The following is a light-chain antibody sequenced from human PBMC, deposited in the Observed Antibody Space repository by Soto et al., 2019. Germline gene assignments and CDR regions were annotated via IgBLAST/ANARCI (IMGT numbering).Light chain of an antibody. J-gene: IGKJ5*01. CDR2: AAY. CDR1: HSISTF. Sequence: DIQMTQSPSSLSSSFPSRFTITWRASHSISTFLNWYQQKPGKAPKILMYAAYTLQSGVPSRFSGSGSGTDFTLSISGLQPEDFATYYCKQTYSTPPNFGQGTRREIK. CDR3: KQTYSTPPN. V-gene: IGKV1-39*01.